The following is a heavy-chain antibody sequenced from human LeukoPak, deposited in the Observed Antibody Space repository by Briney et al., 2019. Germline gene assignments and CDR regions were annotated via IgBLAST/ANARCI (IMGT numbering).Heavy chain of an antibody. CDR2: INHSGST. CDR3: ATEGYYYDSSGYY. Sequence: PSETLSLTCAVYGGSFSGYYWSWIRQPPGKGLEWIGEINHSGSTNYNPSLKSRVTISVDTSKNQFSLKLSSVTAADTAVYYCATEGYYYDSSGYYWGQGTLVTVSS. V-gene: IGHV4-34*01. D-gene: IGHD3-22*01. J-gene: IGHJ4*02. CDR1: GGSFSGYY.